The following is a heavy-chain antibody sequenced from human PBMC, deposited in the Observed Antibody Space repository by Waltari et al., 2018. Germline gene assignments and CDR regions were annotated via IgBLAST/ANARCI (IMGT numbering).Heavy chain of an antibody. CDR2: TNQAGSEK. Sequence: EVQRVEEGGGGVQPGGSLRLACAASGFTFSNYWMNWVRQAPGEGLEWVATTNQAGSEKSYLDAVKGRFTISRAPSSDSLSLQMDSLRVEDTAVYYCVRYSDYWGQGTLVTVSS. CDR3: VRYSDY. D-gene: IGHD2-21*01. CDR1: GFTFSNYW. J-gene: IGHJ4*02. V-gene: IGHV3-7*01.